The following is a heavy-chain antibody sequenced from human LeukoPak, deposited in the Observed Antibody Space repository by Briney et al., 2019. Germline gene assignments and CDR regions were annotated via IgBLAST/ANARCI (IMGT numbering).Heavy chain of an antibody. V-gene: IGHV3-21*05. CDR1: GFTFSSYS. CDR2: ISSSSSYI. J-gene: IGHJ4*02. CDR3: ARGAVPYSSGWYSANFDY. D-gene: IGHD6-19*01. Sequence: GGSLRLSCAASGFTFSSYSMNWVRQAPGKGLEWVSYISSSSSYIYYADSVKGRFTISRDNAKNSLYLQMNSLRAEDTAVYYCARGAVPYSSGWYSANFDYWGQGTLVTVSS.